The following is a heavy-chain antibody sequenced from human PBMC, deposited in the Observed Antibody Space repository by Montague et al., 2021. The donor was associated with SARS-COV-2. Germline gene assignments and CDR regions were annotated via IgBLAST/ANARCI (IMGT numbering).Heavy chain of an antibody. CDR1: GDSVSSNIAT. D-gene: IGHD2-2*01. CDR2: TYYRSKWYN. J-gene: IGHJ4*02. CDR3: ARIPVGSKYYFDF. Sequence: CAISGDSVSSNIATWNWIRQSPSSRLERLGRTYYRSKWYNDYAESVKSRITIDPDTSKHQFSLHLNSVTPEDTAVYYCARIPVGSKYYFDFWGQGTLVTVSS. V-gene: IGHV6-1*01.